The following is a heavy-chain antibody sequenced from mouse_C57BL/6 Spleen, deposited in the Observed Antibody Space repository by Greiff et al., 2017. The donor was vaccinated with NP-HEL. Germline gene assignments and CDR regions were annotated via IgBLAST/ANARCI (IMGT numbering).Heavy chain of an antibody. CDR3: ARSNQYYFDY. D-gene: IGHD2-5*01. V-gene: IGHV5-17*01. J-gene: IGHJ2*01. Sequence: EVKVVESGGGLVKPGGSLKLSCAASGFTFSDYGMHWVRQAPEKGLEWVAYISSGSSTIYYADTVKGRFTISRDIAKNTLFLQMTSLRSEDTAMYYCARSNQYYFDYWGQGTTLTVSS. CDR2: ISSGSSTI. CDR1: GFTFSDYG.